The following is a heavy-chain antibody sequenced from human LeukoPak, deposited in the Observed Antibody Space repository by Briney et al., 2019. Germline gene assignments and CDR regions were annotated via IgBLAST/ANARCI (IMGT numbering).Heavy chain of an antibody. J-gene: IGHJ5*02. CDR1: GGSISSYY. CDR2: IYYSGST. Sequence: SETLSLTCTVSGGSISSYYWSWIRQPPGKGLEWIGYIYYSGSTNYNPSLKSRGTISVDTSKNQFSLKLSSVTAADTAVYYCARGHYDFWSGYKGAGFDPWGQGTLVTVSS. CDR3: ARGHYDFWSGYKGAGFDP. D-gene: IGHD3-3*01. V-gene: IGHV4-59*01.